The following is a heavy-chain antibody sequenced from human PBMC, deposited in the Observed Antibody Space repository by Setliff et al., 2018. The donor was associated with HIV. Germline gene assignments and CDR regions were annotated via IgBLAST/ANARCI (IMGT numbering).Heavy chain of an antibody. Sequence: SETLSLTCAVSGYSISSGYYWGWIRQPPGRGLEWIGNIYHSGGTHYNPALRSRVTISVDTSKNQFSLKLSSVTAADTAVYYCARDSGGYNYGFAVGSFDYWGQGALVTVSS. CDR3: ARDSGGYNYGFAVGSFDY. CDR2: IYHSGGT. D-gene: IGHD5-18*01. J-gene: IGHJ4*02. V-gene: IGHV4-38-2*02. CDR1: GYSISSGYY.